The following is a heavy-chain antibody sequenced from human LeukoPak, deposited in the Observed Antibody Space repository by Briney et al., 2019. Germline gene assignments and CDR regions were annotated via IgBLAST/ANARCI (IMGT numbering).Heavy chain of an antibody. CDR2: ISFSGDST. CDR1: GFTFSSYW. D-gene: IGHD2-15*01. J-gene: IGHJ3*02. CDR3: AKDWSARSLVVALDS. V-gene: IGHV3-23*01. Sequence: GGSLRLSCAASGFTFSSYWMHWVRQAPGKGLVRVSGISFSGDSTYYADSVKGRFTISRDNSGNTLYLQMNTLRAEDTAVYSCAKDWSARSLVVALDSWGQGTMVTVSS.